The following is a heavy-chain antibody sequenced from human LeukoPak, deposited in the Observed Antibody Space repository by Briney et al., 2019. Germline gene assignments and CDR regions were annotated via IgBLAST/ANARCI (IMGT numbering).Heavy chain of an antibody. Sequence: SVKVSCKASGGTFSSYAISWVRQAPGQGLEWMGGIIPIFGTANYAQKFQGRVTITADESTSTAYMELSSLRSEDTAVYYCARSLFPTYDYVWGTTDDYWGQGTLVTVSS. CDR2: IIPIFGTA. D-gene: IGHD3-16*01. CDR3: ARSLFPTYDYVWGTTDDY. J-gene: IGHJ4*02. V-gene: IGHV1-69*13. CDR1: GGTFSSYA.